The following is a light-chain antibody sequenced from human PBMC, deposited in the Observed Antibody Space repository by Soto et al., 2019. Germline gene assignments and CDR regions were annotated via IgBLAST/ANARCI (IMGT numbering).Light chain of an antibody. CDR3: CSYAGSGTYV. CDR2: EAS. V-gene: IGLV2-23*01. J-gene: IGLJ1*01. Sequence: QSALTQPASVSGSPGQSITISCTGASSDVGSFNLVSWYQQHPGQVPKLIIFEASKRPSGVSNRFPGSQSGDTASLTISGLRAEDETDYYCCSYAGSGTYVFGTGTKLTVL. CDR1: SSDVGSFNL.